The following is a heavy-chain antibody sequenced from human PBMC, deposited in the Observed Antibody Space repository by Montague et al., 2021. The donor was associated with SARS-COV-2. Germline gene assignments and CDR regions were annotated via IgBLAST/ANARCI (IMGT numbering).Heavy chain of an antibody. CDR2: INHSGST. V-gene: IGHV4-34*01. CDR1: GGSFSGYY. J-gene: IGHJ6*02. CDR3: ARGRRILLWFGELLSGEDYYGMDV. D-gene: IGHD3-10*01. Sequence: SETLSLTCAVYGGSFSGYYWSWIRQPPGKGLERIGEINHSGSTNYNPSLKSRVTISVDTSKNQFSLKLSSVTAADTAVYYCARGRRILLWFGELLSGEDYYGMDVWGQGTTVTVSS.